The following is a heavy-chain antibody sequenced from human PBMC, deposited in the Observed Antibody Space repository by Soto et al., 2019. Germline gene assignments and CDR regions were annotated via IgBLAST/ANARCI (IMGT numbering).Heavy chain of an antibody. CDR1: GYTFTSYY. D-gene: IGHD2-21*01. Sequence: ASVKVSCKASGYTFTSYYMHWVRQAPGQGLEWMGIINPSGGSTSYAQKFQGRVTMTRDTSTSTVYMELSSLRSEDTAVYYCARRFADYYYYYGMDVWGQGTTVTVSS. V-gene: IGHV1-46*01. CDR3: ARRFADYYYYYGMDV. J-gene: IGHJ6*02. CDR2: INPSGGST.